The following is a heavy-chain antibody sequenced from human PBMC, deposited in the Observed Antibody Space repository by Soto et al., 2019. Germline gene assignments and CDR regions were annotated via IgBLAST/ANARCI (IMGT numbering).Heavy chain of an antibody. CDR3: SRSPEVGVRGAY. J-gene: IGHJ4*02. D-gene: IGHD3-16*01. Sequence: VGSLRLSCTGSGFPFSAYNINWVRQAPGKGLEWVSSITVGSSHIYQPNSMKGRFTISRDDAKNSVYLQIDSLRDEDTALYYCSRSPEVGVRGAYWGQGTPVTVSS. CDR1: GFPFSAYN. CDR2: ITVGSSHI. V-gene: IGHV3-21*01.